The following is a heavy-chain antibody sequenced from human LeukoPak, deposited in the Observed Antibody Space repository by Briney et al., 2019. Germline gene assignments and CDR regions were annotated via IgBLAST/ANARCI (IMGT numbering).Heavy chain of an antibody. D-gene: IGHD6-13*01. Sequence: GGSLRLSCAASGITFSSYAMSWVRQAPGKGLEWVSAISASGGSTYYADSVKGRFTISRDNAKNTLYLQMNSLRAEDTAVYYCARSSWSIDYWGQGTLVTVSS. V-gene: IGHV3-23*01. J-gene: IGHJ4*02. CDR3: ARSSWSIDY. CDR1: GITFSSYA. CDR2: ISASGGST.